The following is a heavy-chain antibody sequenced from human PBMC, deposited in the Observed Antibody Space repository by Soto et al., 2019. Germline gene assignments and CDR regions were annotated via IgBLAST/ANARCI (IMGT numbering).Heavy chain of an antibody. D-gene: IGHD3-3*01. J-gene: IGHJ4*02. CDR1: GGSFSGYY. CDR2: INHSGST. CDR3: ARGQLSYTSFGVVIMQPFDY. V-gene: IGHV4-34*01. Sequence: PSETLSLTCAVYGGSFSGYYWSWIRQPPGKGLEWIGEINHSGSTNYNPSLKSRVTISVDTSKNQFSLKLSSVTAADTAVYYCARGQLSYTSFGVVIMQPFDYWGQGTLVTVSS.